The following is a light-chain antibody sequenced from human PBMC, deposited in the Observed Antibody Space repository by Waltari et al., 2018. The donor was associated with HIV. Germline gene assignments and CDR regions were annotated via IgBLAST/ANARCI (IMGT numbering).Light chain of an antibody. Sequence: QSALTQPASVSGSPGQSITISCTGTRNDLGRYDLVSWYQHPPGRAPKLILYDVTKWPSGVSHRFSGSKSGATASLTISGLQAEDEADYYCCSYAGITTWVFGGGTKVTVL. CDR3: CSYAGITTWV. J-gene: IGLJ3*02. CDR2: DVT. CDR1: RNDLGRYDL. V-gene: IGLV2-23*02.